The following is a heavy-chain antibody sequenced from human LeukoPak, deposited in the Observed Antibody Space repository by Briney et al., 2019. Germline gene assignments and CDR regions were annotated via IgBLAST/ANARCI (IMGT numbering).Heavy chain of an antibody. CDR1: GGTFSSYA. CDR3: ARSNYDFWSGYYLNGKFDY. V-gene: IGHV1-69*04. Sequence: SVKVSCKASGGTFSSYAISWVRQAPGQGLEWMGRIIPIFGIANYAQKFQGRVTITADKSTSTAYMELSSLRSEDTAVYYCARSNYDFWSGYYLNGKFDYWGQGTLVTVSS. D-gene: IGHD3-3*01. J-gene: IGHJ4*02. CDR2: IIPIFGIA.